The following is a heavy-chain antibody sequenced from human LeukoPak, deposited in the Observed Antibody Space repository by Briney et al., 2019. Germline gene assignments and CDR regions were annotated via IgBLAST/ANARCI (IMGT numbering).Heavy chain of an antibody. J-gene: IGHJ5*02. CDR3: ARDANPYSGSYSGVRWFDP. CDR2: LYYSGST. CDR1: GGSISSYY. D-gene: IGHD1-26*01. V-gene: IGHV4-59*12. Sequence: PSETLSLTCTVSGGSISSYYWSWIRQPPGKGLECVGYLYYSGSTNYNPSLKSRVTISVDTSKNQFSLKLSSVTAADTAVYHCARDANPYSGSYSGVRWFDPWGQGTLVTVSS.